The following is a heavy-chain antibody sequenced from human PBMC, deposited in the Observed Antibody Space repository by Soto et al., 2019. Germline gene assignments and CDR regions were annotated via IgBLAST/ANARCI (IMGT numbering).Heavy chain of an antibody. V-gene: IGHV1-69*08. D-gene: IGHD6-13*01. CDR1: GGTFSSYS. Sequence: QVQLVQSGAEVKRPGSSVKVSCKASGGTFSSYSVSWVRQAPGQGLEWMGRIIPLLGTADYAQKFQGRVTVTADKSSSTAYMELSSLRSEDTAVYYCASSSSWFGDYYYYMVVWGKGTTVTVSS. CDR3: ASSSSWFGDYYYYMVV. CDR2: IIPLLGTA. J-gene: IGHJ6*03.